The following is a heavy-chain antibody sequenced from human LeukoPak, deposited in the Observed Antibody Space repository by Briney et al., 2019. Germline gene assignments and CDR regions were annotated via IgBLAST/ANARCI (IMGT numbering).Heavy chain of an antibody. CDR2: INSDGSST. Sequence: PGGSLRLSCAASGFTFSSYWMHWVRQAPGKGLVWVSRINSDGSSTSYADSVKGRFTISRDNAKNTLYLQMNSLRAEDTAVYYCARVLYYDSSGYYYVEAFDIWGQGTMVTVSS. D-gene: IGHD3-22*01. CDR3: ARVLYYDSSGYYYVEAFDI. CDR1: GFTFSSYW. V-gene: IGHV3-74*01. J-gene: IGHJ3*02.